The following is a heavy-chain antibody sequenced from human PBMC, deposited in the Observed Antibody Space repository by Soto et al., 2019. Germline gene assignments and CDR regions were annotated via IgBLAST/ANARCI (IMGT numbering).Heavy chain of an antibody. V-gene: IGHV1-3*01. CDR3: ARDDYGDYAYYYGMDV. J-gene: IGHJ6*02. D-gene: IGHD4-17*01. CDR2: INAGNGNT. CDR1: GYTFTSYA. Sequence: ASVKVSCKASGYTFTSYAMHWVLQAPGQRLEWMGWINAGNGNTKYSQKFQSRVTITRDTSASTAYMELSSLRSEDTAVYYCARDDYGDYAYYYGMDVWGQGTTVTVSS.